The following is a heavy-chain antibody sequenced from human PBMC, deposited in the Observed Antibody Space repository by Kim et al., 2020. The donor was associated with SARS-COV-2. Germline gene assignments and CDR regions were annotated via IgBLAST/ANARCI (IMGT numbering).Heavy chain of an antibody. CDR1: GGSISSGGYY. J-gene: IGHJ6*02. CDR2: IYYSGST. D-gene: IGHD5-12*01. V-gene: IGHV4-31*03. Sequence: SETLSLTCTVSGGSISSGGYYWSWIRQHPGKGLEWIGYIYYSGSTYYNPSLKSRVTISVDTSKNQFSLKLSSVTAADTAVYYCATVDIGAYYYGMDVWGQGTTVTVSS. CDR3: ATVDIGAYYYGMDV.